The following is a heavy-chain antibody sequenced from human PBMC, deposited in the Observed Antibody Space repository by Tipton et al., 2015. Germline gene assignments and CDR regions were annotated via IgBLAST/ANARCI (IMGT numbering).Heavy chain of an antibody. V-gene: IGHV4-59*01. D-gene: IGHD5-24*01. CDR3: ARLEMAHLGGH. J-gene: IGHJ1*01. Sequence: TLSLTCTVYGGSFSGYYWSWIRQPPGKGLEWIGYIYYRGNTNYNPALKNRVTISVDTSKNQFSLKLSSVTAADTAVYYCARLEMAHLGGHWGQGTLVTVSS. CDR1: GGSFSGYY. CDR2: IYYRGNT.